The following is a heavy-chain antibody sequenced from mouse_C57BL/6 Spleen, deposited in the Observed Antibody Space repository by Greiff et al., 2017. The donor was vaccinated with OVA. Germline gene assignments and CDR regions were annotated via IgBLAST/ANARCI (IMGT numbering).Heavy chain of an antibody. D-gene: IGHD2-4*01. J-gene: IGHJ4*01. CDR2: IYPGSGST. CDR1: GYTFTSYW. V-gene: IGHV1-55*01. CDR3: ARYDDDGGYAMDY. Sequence: QVQLQQPGAELVKPGASVKMSCKASGYTFTSYWITWVKQRPGQGLEWIGDIYPGSGSTNYNEKFKSKATLTVDTSSSTAYMQLSSLTSEDSAVYYCARYDDDGGYAMDYWGQGTSVTVSS.